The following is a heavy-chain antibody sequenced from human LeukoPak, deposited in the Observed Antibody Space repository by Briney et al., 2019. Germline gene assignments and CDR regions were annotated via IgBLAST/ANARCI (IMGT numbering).Heavy chain of an antibody. J-gene: IGHJ6*02. CDR1: GYTFTNYG. V-gene: IGHV1-18*01. CDR2: ISPYKNNT. Sequence: ASVKVSCKASGYTFTNYGISWVRQAPGQGLEWMGWISPYKNNTNYAQKVQGRLTMTEDTSTDTAYMELSSLRSEDTAVYYCATDFGQWLGSGGSYGLDVWGQGTTVTVSS. D-gene: IGHD6-19*01. CDR3: ATDFGQWLGSGGSYGLDV.